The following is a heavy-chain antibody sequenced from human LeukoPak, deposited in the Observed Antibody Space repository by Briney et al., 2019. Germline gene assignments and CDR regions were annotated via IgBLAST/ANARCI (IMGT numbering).Heavy chain of an antibody. CDR2: ISAYNGNT. CDR3: ARVGRRDIVVVPAATWYFDL. D-gene: IGHD2-2*01. Sequence: ASVKVSCKASGYTFTSYGISWVRQAPGQGLEWMGWISAYNGNTNYAQKFQGRVTMTRDTSISTAYMELSRLRSDDTAVYYCARVGRRDIVVVPAATWYFDLWGRGTLVTVSS. J-gene: IGHJ2*01. CDR1: GYTFTSYG. V-gene: IGHV1-18*01.